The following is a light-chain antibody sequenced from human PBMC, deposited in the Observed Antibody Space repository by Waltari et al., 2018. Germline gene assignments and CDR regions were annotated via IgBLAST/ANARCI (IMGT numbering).Light chain of an antibody. CDR1: SSTIGASYA. V-gene: IGLV1-40*01. Sequence: QSVLTQPPSVSGAPGQRVTISCTGSSSTIGASYAVHWYQQLPGTAPKPLIYGNSNRPSGVPDRFSGSKSGTSASLAITGLQAEDEADYYCQSYDSSLSGWVFGGGTKLTVL. J-gene: IGLJ2*01. CDR3: QSYDSSLSGWV. CDR2: GNS.